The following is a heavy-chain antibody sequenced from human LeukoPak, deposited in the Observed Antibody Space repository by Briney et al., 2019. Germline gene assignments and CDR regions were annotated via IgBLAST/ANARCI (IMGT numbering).Heavy chain of an antibody. J-gene: IGHJ5*02. CDR2: MNPNSGNT. V-gene: IGHV1-8*03. Sequence: ASVKVSCKASGYTFTSCDINWVRQATGQGLEWMGWMNPNSGNTGYAQKFQGRVTITRNTSISTAYMELSSLRSEDTAVYYCARGHPYLRYWFDPWGQGTLVTVSS. D-gene: IGHD3-16*01. CDR3: ARGHPYLRYWFDP. CDR1: GYTFTSCD.